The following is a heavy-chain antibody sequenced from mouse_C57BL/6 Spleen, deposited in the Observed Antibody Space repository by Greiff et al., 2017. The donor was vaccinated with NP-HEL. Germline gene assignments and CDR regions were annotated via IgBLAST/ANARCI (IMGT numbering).Heavy chain of an antibody. J-gene: IGHJ1*03. CDR2: ISYSGST. V-gene: IGHV3-8*01. CDR1: GYSITSDY. Sequence: VQLQQSGPGLAKPSQTLSLTCSVTGYSITSDYWNWIRKFPGNKLEYMGYISYSGSTYYNPSLKSRISITRDTSKNQYYLQLNSVTTEYTATYYCARGSTVVAPYWYFDVWGTGTTVTVSS. CDR3: ARGSTVVAPYWYFDV. D-gene: IGHD1-1*01.